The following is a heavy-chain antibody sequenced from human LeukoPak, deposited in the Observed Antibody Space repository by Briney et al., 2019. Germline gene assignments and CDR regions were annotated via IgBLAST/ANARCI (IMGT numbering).Heavy chain of an antibody. CDR2: ISAYNGNT. Sequence: GASVKVSCKASGYTFTSYGISWVRQAPGQGLEWMGWISAYNGNTNYAQKLQGRVTMTTDTSTSTAYMELRSLRSDDTAVYYCARDPTPYCTNGVCPKDYGMDVWGQGTTVTVSS. J-gene: IGHJ6*02. D-gene: IGHD2-8*01. V-gene: IGHV1-18*01. CDR1: GYTFTSYG. CDR3: ARDPTPYCTNGVCPKDYGMDV.